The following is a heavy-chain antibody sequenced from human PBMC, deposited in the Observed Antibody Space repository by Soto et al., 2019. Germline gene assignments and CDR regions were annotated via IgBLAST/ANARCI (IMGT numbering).Heavy chain of an antibody. D-gene: IGHD6-19*01. CDR3: ARVSGSGWPYFDY. CDR2: ISSNGGST. CDR1: GFTFSSYA. J-gene: IGHJ4*02. V-gene: IGHV3-64*01. Sequence: GGSLRLSCAASGFTFSSYAMHWVRQAPGKGLEYVSAISSNGGSTNYANHVKGRFTISRDNSKNTLYLQMGSLRAEDMAVYYCARVSGSGWPYFDYWGQGTLVTVSS.